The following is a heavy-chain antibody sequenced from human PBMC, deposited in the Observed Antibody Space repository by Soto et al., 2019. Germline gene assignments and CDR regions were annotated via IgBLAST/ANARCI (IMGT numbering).Heavy chain of an antibody. D-gene: IGHD6-19*01. CDR1: GDSYSISTYS. J-gene: IGHJ5*02. CDR2: IYQSGVT. Sequence: SETLSLTCNMSGDSYSISTYSWSWIRQPPGKALQWIGFIYQSGVTSYNPSLASRVSISLDRSNNQCSLMVKSVTAADTAVYFCAGMPYTSGLRFDPWGPGTLVTVSS. V-gene: IGHV4-30-2*01. CDR3: AGMPYTSGLRFDP.